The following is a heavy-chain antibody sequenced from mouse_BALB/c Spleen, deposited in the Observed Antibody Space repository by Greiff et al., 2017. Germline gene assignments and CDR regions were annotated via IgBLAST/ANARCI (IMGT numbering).Heavy chain of an antibody. CDR2: ISSGGSYT. CDR1: GFTFSSYA. V-gene: IGHV5-9-3*01. Sequence: EVQGVESGGGLVKPGGSLKLSCAASGFTFSSYAMSWVRQTPEKRLEWVATISSGGSYTYYPDSVKGRFTISRDNAKNTLYLQMSSLRSEDTAMYYCARQGTTVVAPGDYWGQGTTRTVSS. D-gene: IGHD1-1*01. J-gene: IGHJ2*01. CDR3: ARQGTTVVAPGDY.